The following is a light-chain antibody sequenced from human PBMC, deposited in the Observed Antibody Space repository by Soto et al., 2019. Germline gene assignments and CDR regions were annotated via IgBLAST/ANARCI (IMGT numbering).Light chain of an antibody. V-gene: IGKV3-20*01. CDR3: QQYGSSFLT. J-gene: IGKJ5*01. CDR2: AAS. CDR1: QSVSTTF. Sequence: IVLTQSPGTLSLSPGETATLSCRASQSVSTTFLAWYQQKPGQAPRLLIHAASTRATGIPDRFSGSGSGTDFTLTISRLDPEDSAVYYCQQYGSSFLTFGQGTRLEI.